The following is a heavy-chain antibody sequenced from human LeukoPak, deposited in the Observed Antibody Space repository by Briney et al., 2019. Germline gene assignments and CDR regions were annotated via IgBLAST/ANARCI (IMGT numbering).Heavy chain of an antibody. D-gene: IGHD5-24*01. CDR3: SRGTDAYKCGNS. J-gene: IGHJ4*02. V-gene: IGHV4-34*01. CDR1: GGSFSGYY. CDR2: IHYSGRI. Sequence: PSETLSLTCAVYGGSFSGYYWTWIRQPPGKGLEWLGEIHYSGRINYNPSLKSRVTISADTSNNHFSPKMNSVTAADTAVYYCSRGTDAYKCGNSWGQGTLVTVSS.